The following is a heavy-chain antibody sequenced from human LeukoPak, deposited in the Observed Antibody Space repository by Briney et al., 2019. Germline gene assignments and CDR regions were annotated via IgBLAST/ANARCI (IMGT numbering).Heavy chain of an antibody. V-gene: IGHV4-59*08. D-gene: IGHD5-18*01. CDR3: ARLNGYSYGYYFDY. Sequence: SETLSLTCTVSGGSISSYYWSWIRQPPGKGLEWIGHIYYSGSTNYNPSLKSRVTISVDTSKNQFSLKLSSVTAADTAVYYCARLNGYSYGYYFDYWGQGTLVTVSS. CDR1: GGSISSYY. CDR2: IYYSGST. J-gene: IGHJ4*02.